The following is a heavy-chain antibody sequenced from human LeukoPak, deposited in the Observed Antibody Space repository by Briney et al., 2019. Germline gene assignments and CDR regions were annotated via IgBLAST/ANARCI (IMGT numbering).Heavy chain of an antibody. CDR1: GGSISSSSYY. Sequence: SETLSLTCTVSGGSISSSSYYWGWIRQPPGKGLEWIGSIYYSGSTYYNPSLKSRVTISVDTSKNQFSLKLSSVTAADTAVYYCARGLLSGTGSYSFDYWGQGTLVTVSS. J-gene: IGHJ4*02. V-gene: IGHV4-39*07. CDR2: IYYSGST. CDR3: ARGLLSGTGSYSFDY. D-gene: IGHD2-8*02.